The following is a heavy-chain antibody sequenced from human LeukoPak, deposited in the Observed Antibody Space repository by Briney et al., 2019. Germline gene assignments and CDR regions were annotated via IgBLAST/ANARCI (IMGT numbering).Heavy chain of an antibody. CDR2: INPSGGST. CDR1: GYTFTSYY. J-gene: IGHJ4*02. Sequence: ASVKVSCKASGYTFTSYYMHWVRQAPGQGLEWMGIINPSGGSTSYAQKFQGRVTMTRDTSISTAYMELSRLRSDDTAVYYCAREATDSSSLDYWGQGTLVTVSS. D-gene: IGHD6-13*01. V-gene: IGHV1-46*01. CDR3: AREATDSSSLDY.